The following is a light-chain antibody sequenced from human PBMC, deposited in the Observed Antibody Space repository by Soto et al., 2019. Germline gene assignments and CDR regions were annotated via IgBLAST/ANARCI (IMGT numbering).Light chain of an antibody. Sequence: DIVMTESPLSLPVTPGEPASISCRSSQSLLQSNGYNYVNWYLQKPGQSPQLLIYLGSNRASGVPDRFSGSGSGTDFTLTINRVEAEDVGLYFCAQGLATPFTFGGGTKVDIK. V-gene: IGKV2-28*01. CDR1: QSLLQSNGYNY. CDR3: AQGLATPFT. J-gene: IGKJ4*01. CDR2: LGS.